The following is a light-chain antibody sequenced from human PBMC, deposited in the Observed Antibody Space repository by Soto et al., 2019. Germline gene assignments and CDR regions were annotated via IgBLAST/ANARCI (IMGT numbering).Light chain of an antibody. CDR3: QQDGRSPFT. CDR2: GAS. V-gene: IGKV3-20*01. Sequence: IVLSQTQGTLSMSTGETANLCCRASQTVSSNYVAWFHQEPGQAPRLLIYGASSSASGVPDRFSASGPGTDFTLTISSLEPEDFTVYYCQQDGRSPFTFGPGTRLEI. J-gene: IGKJ5*01. CDR1: QTVSSNY.